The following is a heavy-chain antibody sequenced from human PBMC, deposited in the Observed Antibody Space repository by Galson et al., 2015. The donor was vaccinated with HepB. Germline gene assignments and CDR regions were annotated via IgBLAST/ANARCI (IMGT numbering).Heavy chain of an antibody. CDR2: IYPGDSDP. D-gene: IGHD6-19*01. V-gene: IGHV5-51*01. Sequence: QSGAEVKKPGDSLKISCKGSGYRFTTYWIGWVRQMPGKGLEWMGIIYPGDSDPRYSPSFHGQVTMSADKSISTAYLQWSSLKASDTAMYYCARPVYSSGWYLDYWGQGTLVTVSS. J-gene: IGHJ4*02. CDR1: GYRFTTYW. CDR3: ARPVYSSGWYLDY.